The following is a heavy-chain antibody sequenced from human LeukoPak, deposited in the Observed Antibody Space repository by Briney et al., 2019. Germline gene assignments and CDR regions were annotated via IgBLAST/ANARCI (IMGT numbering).Heavy chain of an antibody. Sequence: ASVRVSCKASGYTFTNYYMHWVRQAPGHGLEWMGWINPNRGDTNYAQKFQGRVTMTRDTSISTAFMELTRLTSDDTAVYYCTRDLLGFATTPLSDWGQGTLVAVSS. CDR1: GYTFTNYY. J-gene: IGHJ4*02. D-gene: IGHD4-17*01. V-gene: IGHV1-2*02. CDR3: TRDLLGFATTPLSD. CDR2: INPNRGDT.